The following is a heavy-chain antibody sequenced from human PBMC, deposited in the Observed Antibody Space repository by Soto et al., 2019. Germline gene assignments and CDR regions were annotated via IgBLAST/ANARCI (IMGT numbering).Heavy chain of an antibody. Sequence: SETLSLTCTVSGGSVSSGSYYWSWIRQPPGKGLEWIGYIYYSGSTNYNPSLKSRVTISVDTSKNQFSLKLSSVTAADTAVYYCASLFTTRRAYYGMDAWGQGTTVTVSS. D-gene: IGHD2-2*01. CDR3: ASLFTTRRAYYGMDA. CDR1: GGSVSSGSYY. V-gene: IGHV4-61*01. J-gene: IGHJ6*02. CDR2: IYYSGST.